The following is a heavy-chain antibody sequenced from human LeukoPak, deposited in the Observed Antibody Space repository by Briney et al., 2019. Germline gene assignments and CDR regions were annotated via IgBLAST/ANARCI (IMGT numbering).Heavy chain of an antibody. V-gene: IGHV3-30*18. CDR3: AKDAYQQQLVWGSNWFDP. CDR1: GFTFSSYG. D-gene: IGHD6-13*01. J-gene: IGHJ5*02. CDR2: ISYDGSNK. Sequence: PGRSLRFSCAASGFTFSSYGMHWVRQAPGKGLEWVAVISYDGSNKYYADSVKGRFTISRDNSKNTLYLQMNSLRAEDTAVYYCAKDAYQQQLVWGSNWFDPWGQGTLVTVSS.